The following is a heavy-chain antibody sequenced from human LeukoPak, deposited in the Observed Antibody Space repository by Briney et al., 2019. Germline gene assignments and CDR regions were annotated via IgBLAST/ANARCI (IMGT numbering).Heavy chain of an antibody. CDR2: ISYDGSNK. D-gene: IGHD3-22*01. Sequence: GGSLRLSCAASGFTFSSYAMHWVRQAPGKGLEWVAVISYDGSNKYYADSVKGRFTISRDNAQNSLYLQMNSLRDEDTAVYYCARGPYYDDSGPEDWGQGTLVTVSS. CDR1: GFTFSSYA. J-gene: IGHJ4*02. V-gene: IGHV3-30-3*01. CDR3: ARGPYYDDSGPED.